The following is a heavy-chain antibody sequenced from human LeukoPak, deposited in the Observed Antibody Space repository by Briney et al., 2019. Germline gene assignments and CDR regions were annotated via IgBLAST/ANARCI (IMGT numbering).Heavy chain of an antibody. D-gene: IGHD5-24*01. CDR2: ISGTSTYI. J-gene: IGHJ4*02. Sequence: GGSLRLSCATSGFTFDKYFIHWVRQAPGKGLDWVSSISGTSTYIDYADSVKGRFTISRDNAKNSLYLQMNSLRVEDTAVYYCVRDHQLRDPGCWGQGTLVTVSS. V-gene: IGHV3-21*01. CDR1: GFTFDKYF. CDR3: VRDHQLRDPGC.